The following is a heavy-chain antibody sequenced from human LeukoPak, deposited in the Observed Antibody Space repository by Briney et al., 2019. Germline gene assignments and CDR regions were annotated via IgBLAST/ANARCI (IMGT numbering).Heavy chain of an antibody. CDR3: AKDHLGDYYYYMDV. J-gene: IGHJ6*03. CDR1: GFTFSSYS. V-gene: IGHV3-30*02. CDR2: IRYDGSNK. Sequence: GGSLRLSCAASGFTFSSYSMNWVRQAPGKGLEWVAFIRYDGSNKYYADSVKGRFTISRDNSENTLHLQMNSLRAEDTAVYYCAKDHLGDYYYYMDVWGNGTTVTVSS. D-gene: IGHD3-16*01.